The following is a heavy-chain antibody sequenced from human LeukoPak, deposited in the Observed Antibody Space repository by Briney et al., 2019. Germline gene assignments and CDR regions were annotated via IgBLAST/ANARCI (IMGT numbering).Heavy chain of an antibody. CDR1: GGSISGYY. J-gene: IGHJ4*02. CDR2: INHSGNT. D-gene: IGHD3-9*01. V-gene: IGHV4-34*01. CDR3: ARQYYDILTGYRSASDY. Sequence: SETLSLTCAVYGGSISGYYWSWIRQPPGKGLEWIGEINHSGNTNYNPSLKSRVTISVDTSKNQFSLKLTSVTAADTAVYYCARQYYDILTGYRSASDYWGQGTLVTVSS.